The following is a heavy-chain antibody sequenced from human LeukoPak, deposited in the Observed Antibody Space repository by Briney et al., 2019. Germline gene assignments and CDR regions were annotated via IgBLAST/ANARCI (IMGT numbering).Heavy chain of an antibody. V-gene: IGHV1-2*02. D-gene: IGHD2-2*01. J-gene: IGHJ5*02. CDR2: INPNSGGT. CDR3: ARDREGSTSRGGRFDP. CDR1: GYTFTGYY. Sequence: ASVKVSCKASGYTFTGYYMHWVRQAPGQGLEWMGWINPNSGGTNYAQKFQGRVTMTRDTSISTAYMELSRLRSDDTAVYYCARDREGSTSRGGRFDPWGQGTLVTVSS.